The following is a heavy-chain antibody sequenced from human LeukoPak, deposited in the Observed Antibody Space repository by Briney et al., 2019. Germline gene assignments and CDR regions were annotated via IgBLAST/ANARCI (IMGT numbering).Heavy chain of an antibody. J-gene: IGHJ4*02. V-gene: IGHV3-23*01. D-gene: IGHD3-9*01. CDR2: ISGSGGSI. Sequence: GGSLRLSCAASGFTFSSYAMNWVREAPGKGLEWVSAISGSGGSIYYADSVKGRFTISRDNSKNTLYLQMDSLRAEDTAVYHCAKLPYFAYFDYWGQGTLVSVSS. CDR1: GFTFSSYA. CDR3: AKLPYFAYFDY.